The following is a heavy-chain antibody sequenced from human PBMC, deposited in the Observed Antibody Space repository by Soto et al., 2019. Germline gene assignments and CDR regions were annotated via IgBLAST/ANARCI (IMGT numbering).Heavy chain of an antibody. D-gene: IGHD2-15*01. CDR2: IYHSGST. Sequence: QVQLQESGPGLVKPSGTLSLTCAVSGGSISSSNWWSWVRQPPGKGRERIGEIYHSGSTNYNPALKSRVTISVDKSKDQFSLKLSSVTAADTAVYYCARSRSGLYYFDYWGQGTLVTVSS. CDR1: GGSISSSNW. J-gene: IGHJ4*02. V-gene: IGHV4-4*02. CDR3: ARSRSGLYYFDY.